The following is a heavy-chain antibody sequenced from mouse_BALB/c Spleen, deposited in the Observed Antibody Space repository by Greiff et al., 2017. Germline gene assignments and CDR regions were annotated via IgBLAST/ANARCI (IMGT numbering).Heavy chain of an antibody. V-gene: IGHV14-3*02. Sequence: EVKLQESGAELVKPGASVKLSCTASGFNIKDTYMHWVKQRPEQGLEWIGRIDPANGNTKYDPKFQGKATITADTSSNTAYLQLSSLTSEDTAVYYCARGGYSDYWGQGTTLTVSS. CDR2: IDPANGNT. CDR3: ARGGYSDY. CDR1: GFNIKDTY. J-gene: IGHJ2*01. D-gene: IGHD2-2*01.